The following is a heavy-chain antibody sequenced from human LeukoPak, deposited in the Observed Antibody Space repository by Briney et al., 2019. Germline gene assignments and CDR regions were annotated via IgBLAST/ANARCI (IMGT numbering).Heavy chain of an antibody. Sequence: PSETLSLTCTVSGGSISSSSYYWGWIRQPPGKGLEWNGSIYYSGSNYYNPSLNSRITISVNTSKNQFSLKLSSVTGADTAVYYWARHETAADIVVEPGGQGNGVTVSS. V-gene: IGHV4-39*01. CDR1: GGSISSSSYY. CDR2: IYYSGSN. D-gene: IGHD2-15*01. J-gene: IGHJ5*02. CDR3: ARHETAADIVVEP.